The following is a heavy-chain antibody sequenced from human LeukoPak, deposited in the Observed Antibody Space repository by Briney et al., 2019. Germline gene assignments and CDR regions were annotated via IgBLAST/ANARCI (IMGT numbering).Heavy chain of an antibody. D-gene: IGHD5-24*01. CDR3: ARDPGATIARRQDY. CDR2: IIPIFGTA. Sequence: GASVKVSCKASGGTFSSYAISWVRQAPGQGLEWMGGIIPIFGTANYAQKFQGRVTITTDESTSTAYMELSSLRSEDTAVYYCARDPGATIARRQDYWGQGTLVTVSS. CDR1: GGTFSSYA. V-gene: IGHV1-69*05. J-gene: IGHJ4*02.